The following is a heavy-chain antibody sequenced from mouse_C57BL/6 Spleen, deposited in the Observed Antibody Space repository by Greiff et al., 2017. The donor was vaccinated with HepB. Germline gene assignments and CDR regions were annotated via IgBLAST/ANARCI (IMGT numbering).Heavy chain of an antibody. V-gene: IGHV1-26*01. CDR1: GYTFTDYY. Sequence: EVKLQESGPELVKPGASVKISCKASGYTFTDYYMNWVKQSHGKSLEWIGDINPNNGGTSYNQKFKGKATLTVDKSSSTAYMELRSLTSEDSAVYYCARSNSITGYFDYWGQGTTLTVSS. CDR2: INPNNGGT. D-gene: IGHD2-10*02. CDR3: ARSNSITGYFDY. J-gene: IGHJ2*01.